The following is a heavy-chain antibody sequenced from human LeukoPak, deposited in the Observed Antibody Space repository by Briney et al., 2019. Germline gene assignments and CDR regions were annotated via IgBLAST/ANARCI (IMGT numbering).Heavy chain of an antibody. D-gene: IGHD3-10*01. V-gene: IGHV1-2*02. Sequence: GASVKVSCKASGYTFTGYYLHWVRQAPGQGLEWMGWINPNSGGTNYAQKFQGRVTMTRDTSISTAYMELSRLRSDDTAVYYCARRDSAIGVRGVIMRGTSYYFDYWGQGALVTVSS. CDR3: ARRDSAIGVRGVIMRGTSYYFDY. CDR1: GYTFTGYY. J-gene: IGHJ4*02. CDR2: INPNSGGT.